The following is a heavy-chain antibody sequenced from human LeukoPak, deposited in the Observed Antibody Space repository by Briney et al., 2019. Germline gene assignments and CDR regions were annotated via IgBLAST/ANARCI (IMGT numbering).Heavy chain of an antibody. J-gene: IGHJ4*02. V-gene: IGHV1-2*02. CDR3: AGHAYSARRFFDH. D-gene: IGHD4-11*01. CDR1: GYTFIGYY. CDR2: INPNSGGT. Sequence: ASVKVSCKASGYTFIGYYIHWVRQAPGQGLEWMGWINPNSGGTNYPQKFQGRVTVTRDTSISTAYMELSRLISDDTAVYYCAGHAYSARRFFDHWGQGTLVTVSS.